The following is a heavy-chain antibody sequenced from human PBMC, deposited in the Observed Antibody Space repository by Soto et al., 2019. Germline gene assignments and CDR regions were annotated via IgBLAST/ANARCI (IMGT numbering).Heavy chain of an antibody. CDR1: GYSISSGGYY. V-gene: IGHV4-31*11. CDR3: ARGTYYYDSSGYPQPYYFDY. Sequence: SETLSLTCAVSGYSISSGGYYWSWIRQHPGKGLEWIGYIYYSGSTYYNPSLKSRVTISVDTSKNQFSLKLSSVTAADTAVYYCARGTYYYDSSGYPQPYYFDYWGQGTLVTVSS. J-gene: IGHJ4*02. D-gene: IGHD3-22*01. CDR2: IYYSGST.